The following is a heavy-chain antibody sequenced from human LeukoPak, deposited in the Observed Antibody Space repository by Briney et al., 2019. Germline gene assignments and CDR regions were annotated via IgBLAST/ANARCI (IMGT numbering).Heavy chain of an antibody. CDR3: ARGYCTNAVCSLGPTQA. J-gene: IGHJ4*02. V-gene: IGHV4-38-2*02. CDR1: GYSISSGYY. CDR2: IYHSGST. D-gene: IGHD2-8*01. Sequence: SETLSLTCTVSGYSISSGYYWGWIRQPPGKGLEWIGSIYHSGSTYYNPSLKSRVTISVDTSKNQFSLKLSSVTAADTAAYYCARGYCTNAVCSLGPTQAWGQGTLVTVSS.